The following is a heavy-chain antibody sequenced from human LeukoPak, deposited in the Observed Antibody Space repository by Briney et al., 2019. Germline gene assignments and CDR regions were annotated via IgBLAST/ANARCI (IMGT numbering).Heavy chain of an antibody. CDR1: GFTFSSYW. J-gene: IGHJ4*02. CDR3: AKDTRIAVAGLFDY. Sequence: GGSLRLSCAASGFTFSSYWMSWVRQAPGKGLEWVANIKQDGSEKYYVDSVKGRFTISRDNAKNSLYLQMNSLRAEDTAVYYCAKDTRIAVAGLFDYWGQGTLVTVSS. CDR2: IKQDGSEK. D-gene: IGHD6-19*01. V-gene: IGHV3-7*03.